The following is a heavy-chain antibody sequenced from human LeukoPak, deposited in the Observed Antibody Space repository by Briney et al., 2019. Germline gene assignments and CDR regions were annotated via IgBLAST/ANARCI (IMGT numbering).Heavy chain of an antibody. D-gene: IGHD6-6*01. CDR2: IYTSGST. CDR3: ARDRPYSSSFSWFDP. CDR1: GGSISSGSYY. V-gene: IGHV4-61*02. J-gene: IGHJ5*02. Sequence: PSETLSLTCTVSGGSISSGSYYWSWIRQPAGKGLEWIGRIYTSGSTNYNPSLKSRVTISVDTSKNQFSLKLSSVTAADTAVYYCARDRPYSSSFSWFDPWGQGTLVTVSS.